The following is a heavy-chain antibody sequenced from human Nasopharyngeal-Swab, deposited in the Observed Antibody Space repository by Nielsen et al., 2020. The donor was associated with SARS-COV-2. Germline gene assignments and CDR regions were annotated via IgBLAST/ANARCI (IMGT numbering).Heavy chain of an antibody. V-gene: IGHV3-21*01. Sequence: GESLKISCAASGFTFSSYSMNWVRQAPGKGLEWVSSISSSSSYIYYADSVKGRFTISRDNAKNSLYLQMNSLRAEDTAVYYCARSQDERRAGAFDIWGQGTMVTASS. CDR3: ARSQDERRAGAFDI. CDR1: GFTFSSYS. J-gene: IGHJ3*02. CDR2: ISSSSSYI. D-gene: IGHD1-1*01.